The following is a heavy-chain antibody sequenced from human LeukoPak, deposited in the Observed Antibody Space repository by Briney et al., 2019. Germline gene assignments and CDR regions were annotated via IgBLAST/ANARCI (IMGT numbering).Heavy chain of an antibody. J-gene: IGHJ5*02. CDR1: SGSISTSNYY. CDR3: ARALGTRNSWFDP. CDR2: IFYSGST. V-gene: IGHV4-39*07. D-gene: IGHD1-1*01. Sequence: PSETLSLTCTVSSGSISTSNYYWGWVRQPPGKALEWIGNIFYSGSTYYSPSLKSRVTISLDTSRNQFSLKLNSVTAADTAVYYCARALGTRNSWFDPWGQGTLVTVSS.